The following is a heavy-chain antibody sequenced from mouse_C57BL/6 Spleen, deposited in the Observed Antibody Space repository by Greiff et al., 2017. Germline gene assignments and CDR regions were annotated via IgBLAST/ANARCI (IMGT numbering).Heavy chain of an antibody. V-gene: IGHV1-18*01. CDR2: INPNNGGT. D-gene: IGHD2-5*01. CDR1: GYTFTDYN. Sequence: EVQLQQSGPELVKPGASVKIPCKASGYTFTDYNMDWVKQSHGKSLEWIGDINPNNGGTIYNQKFKGKATLTVDKSSSTAYMELRSLTSEDTAVYYCARRHYSNPYAMDYWGQGTSVTVSS. J-gene: IGHJ4*01. CDR3: ARRHYSNPYAMDY.